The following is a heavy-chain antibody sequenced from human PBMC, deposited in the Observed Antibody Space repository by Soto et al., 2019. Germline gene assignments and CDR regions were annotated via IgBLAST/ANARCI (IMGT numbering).Heavy chain of an antibody. CDR1: GDSINSYY. CDR3: ARVGVAGSLEYFDY. D-gene: IGHD6-19*01. V-gene: IGHV4-4*07. CDR2: ISTSGST. Sequence: SETLSLTCTVSGDSINSYYWSWIRQPAGKGLEWIGRISTSGSTKYNPSLKSRVTMPIDTSKNQFSLKLSSVTAADTAVYYCARVGVAGSLEYFDYWGQGSLVTVS. J-gene: IGHJ4*02.